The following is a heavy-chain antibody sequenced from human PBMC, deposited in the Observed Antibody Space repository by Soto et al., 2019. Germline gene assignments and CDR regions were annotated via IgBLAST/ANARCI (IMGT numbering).Heavy chain of an antibody. CDR2: TSYDGNNK. J-gene: IGHJ4*02. D-gene: IGHD3-16*01. CDR1: GFGFKSFV. Sequence: QVQLVESGGGVVQPGTSLRLSCAASGFGFKSFVMHWVRQAPGKGLEWVAFTSYDGNNKDYGDSVKGRFTVSRDNSQNTLHLQMDFLRPEDTALYYCARWGTTGGFDLWGQGTLVSGSS. V-gene: IGHV3-30*19. CDR3: ARWGTTGGFDL.